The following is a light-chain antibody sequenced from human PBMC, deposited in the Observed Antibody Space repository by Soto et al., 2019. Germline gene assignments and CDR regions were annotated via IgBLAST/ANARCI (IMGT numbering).Light chain of an antibody. J-gene: IGLJ1*01. Sequence: SYELTQPPSVSVSPGQTANITCSGGKLGDKYASWYQQKPGQAPALVIYQYNKRPSGIPERVSGSNSGNTATLTISGTQAMDEADYYCPAWDINTAQYVFGTGTKLTVL. CDR3: PAWDINTAQYV. CDR1: KLGDKY. V-gene: IGLV3-1*01. CDR2: QYN.